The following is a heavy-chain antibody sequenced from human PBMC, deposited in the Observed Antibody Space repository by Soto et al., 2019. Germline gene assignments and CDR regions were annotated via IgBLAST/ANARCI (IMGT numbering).Heavy chain of an antibody. J-gene: IGHJ4*02. CDR2: INHSGST. V-gene: IGHV4-34*01. CDR3: ARVCYDFWSGYWSEIDY. CDR1: GGSFSGYY. Sequence: SETLSLTCAVYGGSFSGYYWSWIRQPPGKGLEWIGEINHSGSTNYNPSLKSRVTISVDTSKNQFSLKLSSVTAADTAVYYCARVCYDFWSGYWSEIDYWGQGTLVTVSS. D-gene: IGHD3-3*01.